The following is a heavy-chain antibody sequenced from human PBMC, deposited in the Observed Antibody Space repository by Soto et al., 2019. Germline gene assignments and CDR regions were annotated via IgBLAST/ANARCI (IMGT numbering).Heavy chain of an antibody. CDR3: ARLFAGGYYDSSGYYLSDWYFDL. CDR2: IDPSDSYT. V-gene: IGHV5-10-1*01. CDR1: GYSFTSYW. D-gene: IGHD3-22*01. Sequence: GESLKISCKGSGYSFTSYWLSWVRQMPGKGLEWMGRIDPSDSYTNYSPSFQGHVTISAYKSISTAYLQWSSLKASDTAMYYCARLFAGGYYDSSGYYLSDWYFDLWGRGTLVTVSS. J-gene: IGHJ2*01.